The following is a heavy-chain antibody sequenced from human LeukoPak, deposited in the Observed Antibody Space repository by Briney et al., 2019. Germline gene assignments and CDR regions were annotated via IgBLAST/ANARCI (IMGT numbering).Heavy chain of an antibody. CDR2: IYYSGST. CDR3: ARVSTMVRGVIIMYYFDY. J-gene: IGHJ4*02. Sequence: SETLSLTCTVSGSSISSYYWSWIRQPPGKGLEWIGYIYYSGSTNYNPSLKSRVTISVDTSKNQFSLKLSSVTAADTAVYYCARVSTMVRGVIIMYYFDYWGQGTMVTVSS. V-gene: IGHV4-59*01. CDR1: GSSISSYY. D-gene: IGHD3-10*01.